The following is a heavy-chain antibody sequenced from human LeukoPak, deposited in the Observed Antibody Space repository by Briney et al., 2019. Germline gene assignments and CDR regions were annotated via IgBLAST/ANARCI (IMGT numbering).Heavy chain of an antibody. V-gene: IGHV7-4-1*02. J-gene: IGHJ5*02. CDR2: INTKTGNP. CDR1: GYTFIDYA. Sequence: ASVKVSCKASGYTFIDYAINWVRQAPGQGLEWMGWINTKTGNPTYAQGFTGRFVFSLDTSVSTTYLQISSLKAEDTAVYYCARDPGDDLVVPGDPWGQGTLVTVSS. D-gene: IGHD2-2*01. CDR3: ARDPGDDLVVPGDP.